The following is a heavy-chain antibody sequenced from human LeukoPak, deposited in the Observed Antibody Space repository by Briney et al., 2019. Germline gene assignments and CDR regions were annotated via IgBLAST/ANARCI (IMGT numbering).Heavy chain of an antibody. CDR3: ATVAVVPAANAGGYYFDY. Sequence: EASVKVSCTVSGYTLTELSMHWVRQAPGKGLEWRGGFDPEDGETIYAQKFQGRVTMTEDTSTDTAYMELSSLGSEDTAVYYCATVAVVPAANAGGYYFDYWGQGTLVTVSS. J-gene: IGHJ4*02. CDR2: FDPEDGET. CDR1: GYTLTELS. D-gene: IGHD2-2*01. V-gene: IGHV1-24*01.